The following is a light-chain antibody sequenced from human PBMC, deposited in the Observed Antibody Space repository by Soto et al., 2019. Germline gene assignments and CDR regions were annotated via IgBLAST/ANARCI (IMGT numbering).Light chain of an antibody. CDR1: SGHSSYA. CDR3: QTWDTGCSVV. J-gene: IGLJ2*01. CDR2: LNSDGSH. Sequence: QLVLTQSPSASASLGASVKLTCTLSSGHSSYAIAWHQQQPETGPRYLMKLNSDGSHNKGDGIPDRFSGSSSGAERYLTISSLQSEDEADYYCQTWDTGCSVVFGGGTKLTVL. V-gene: IGLV4-69*01.